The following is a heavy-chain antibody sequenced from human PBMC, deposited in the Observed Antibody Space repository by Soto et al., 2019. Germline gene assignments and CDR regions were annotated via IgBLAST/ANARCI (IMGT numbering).Heavy chain of an antibody. D-gene: IGHD4-17*01. CDR3: AHNDETTVVTPFDY. V-gene: IGHV2-5*02. CDR2: IFWDGDK. J-gene: IGHJ4*02. Sequence: QITLKESGPTLVKPTQTLTLTCTFSGFSLTTYTVGVGWIRQPPGKALEWLALIFWDGDKRYSPSLKSRLTITKDTSKNQVVLTMTNMDPVDTATYYCAHNDETTVVTPFDYWGQGTLVTVSS. CDR1: GFSLTTYTVG.